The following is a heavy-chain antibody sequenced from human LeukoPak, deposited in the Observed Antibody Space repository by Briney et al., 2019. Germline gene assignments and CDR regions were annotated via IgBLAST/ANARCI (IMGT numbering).Heavy chain of an antibody. D-gene: IGHD4-23*01. Sequence: PGGSLRLSCAASGFTFSSYGMHWVRQAPGKGLEWVAVISYDGSNKYYADSVKGRFTISRDNSKNTLYLQMNSLRAEVTAVYYCAKDSERSGGNLLDAFDIWGQGAMVTVSS. CDR3: AKDSERSGGNLLDAFDI. J-gene: IGHJ3*02. CDR2: ISYDGSNK. CDR1: GFTFSSYG. V-gene: IGHV3-30*18.